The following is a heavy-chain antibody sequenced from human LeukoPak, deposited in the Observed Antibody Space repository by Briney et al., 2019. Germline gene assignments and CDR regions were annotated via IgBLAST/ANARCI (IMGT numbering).Heavy chain of an antibody. CDR2: IYYSGST. J-gene: IGHJ4*02. D-gene: IGHD6-6*01. V-gene: IGHV4-59*07. CDR1: GGSISRYY. Sequence: SDTLSLTCTVSGGSISRYYWSWIRQPPGKGLEWIGYIYYSGSTNYNPSLKSRVTISLDTSKNQFSLKLSSVTAADTAVYYCARGREYSSSCFDYWGQGTLVTVSS. CDR3: ARGREYSSSCFDY.